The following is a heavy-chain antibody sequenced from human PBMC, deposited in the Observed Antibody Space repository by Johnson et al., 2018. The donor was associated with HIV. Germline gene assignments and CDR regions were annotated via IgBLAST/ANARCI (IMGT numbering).Heavy chain of an antibody. CDR1: GFTFSSYA. V-gene: IGHV3-23*04. D-gene: IGHD1-26*01. Sequence: VQLVESGGGLVQPGGSLRLSCAASGFTFSSYAMSWVRQAPGKGLEWVSAISGSGGSTYYADSVKGRFTISRDNSKNTLSLQMNSLRAEDAAVYYCARVLLVATYSGSFYGAFDIWGQGTMVTVSS. J-gene: IGHJ3*02. CDR2: ISGSGGST. CDR3: ARVLLVATYSGSFYGAFDI.